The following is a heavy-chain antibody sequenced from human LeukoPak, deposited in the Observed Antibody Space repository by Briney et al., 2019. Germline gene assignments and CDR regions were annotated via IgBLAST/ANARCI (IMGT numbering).Heavy chain of an antibody. V-gene: IGHV4-34*01. CDR2: INHSGST. J-gene: IGHJ6*02. Sequence: PSETLSLTCAVYGGSFSGYYWSWIRQPPGKGLEWIGEINHSGSTNYNPSLKSRVTISVDTSKNQFSLKLSSVTAADTAVYYCARIPNVDTAMVTYGMDVWGQGTTVTVS. CDR1: GGSFSGYY. D-gene: IGHD5-18*01. CDR3: ARIPNVDTAMVTYGMDV.